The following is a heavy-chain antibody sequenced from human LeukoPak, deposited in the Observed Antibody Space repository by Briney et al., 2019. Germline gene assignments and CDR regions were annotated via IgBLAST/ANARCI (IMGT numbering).Heavy chain of an antibody. CDR1: GFTFSNAW. Sequence: PGGALRLSCAPSGFTFSNAWMSSVRQAPGTGLEWVGRIKSKTDGRKTDYAAPVKGRFTISRDDSKNTLYLQMNSLKTEDTAVYYCTTDRREGSYYNFDYWGQGTLVTVSS. CDR2: IKSKTDGRKT. CDR3: TTDRREGSYYNFDY. J-gene: IGHJ4*02. D-gene: IGHD1-26*01. V-gene: IGHV3-15*01.